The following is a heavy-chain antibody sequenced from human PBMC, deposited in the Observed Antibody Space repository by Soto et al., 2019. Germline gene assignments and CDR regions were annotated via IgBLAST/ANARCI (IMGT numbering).Heavy chain of an antibody. V-gene: IGHV1-2*02. J-gene: IGHJ4*02. CDR2: INPNSGAT. CDR1: GYTFTGYY. CDR3: ARDKIGTTSFDY. D-gene: IGHD1-7*01. Sequence: ASVKVSCKPSGYTFTGYYIHWVRQAPGQGLAWMGWINPNSGATNYAQNFQGRVTITRDTSISTAYMELSWLRSDDTAMYYCARDKIGTTSFDYWGQGTLVTVSS.